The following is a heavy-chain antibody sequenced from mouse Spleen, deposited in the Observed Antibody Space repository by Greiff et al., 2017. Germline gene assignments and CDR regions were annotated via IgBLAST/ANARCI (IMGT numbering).Heavy chain of an antibody. V-gene: IGHV5-4*01. CDR2: ISDGGSYT. J-gene: IGHJ2*01. CDR1: GFTFSSYA. Sequence: EVHLVESGGGLVKPGGSLKLSCAASGFTFSSYAMSWVRQTPEKRLEWVATISDGGSYTYYPDNVKGRFTISRDNAKNNLYLQMSHLKSEDTAMYYCARDRPTENYFDYWGQGTTLTVSS. CDR3: ARDRPTENYFDY. D-gene: IGHD6-1*01.